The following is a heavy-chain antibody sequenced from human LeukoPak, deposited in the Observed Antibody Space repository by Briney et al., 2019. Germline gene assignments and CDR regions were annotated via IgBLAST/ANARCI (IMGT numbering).Heavy chain of an antibody. CDR2: ISGSGGTT. V-gene: IGHV3-23*01. D-gene: IGHD3-10*01. CDR1: GFTFSSYV. CDR3: AKDAGYGSGSYNWFDP. Sequence: GGSLRLSCAASGFTFSSYVMSWVRQAPGKGLEWVSAISGSGGTTYYADAVKGRFTISRDNSKNTLYLQMNSLRAEDTAVYYCAKDAGYGSGSYNWFDPWGQGTLVTVSS. J-gene: IGHJ5*02.